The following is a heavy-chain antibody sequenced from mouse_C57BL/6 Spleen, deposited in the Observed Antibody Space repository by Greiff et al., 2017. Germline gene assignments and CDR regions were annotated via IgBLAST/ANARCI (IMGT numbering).Heavy chain of an antibody. J-gene: IGHJ4*01. Sequence: EVHLVESGGDLVKPGGSLKLSCAASGFTFSSYGMSWVRQTPDKRLEWVATISSGGSYTYYPASVKGRFTISRDNAKNTLYLQMSSLKSEDTAMYYCARETGTAYAMGYWGQGTSVTVSS. CDR1: GFTFSSYG. CDR3: ARETGTAYAMGY. D-gene: IGHD4-1*01. CDR2: ISSGGSYT. V-gene: IGHV5-6*01.